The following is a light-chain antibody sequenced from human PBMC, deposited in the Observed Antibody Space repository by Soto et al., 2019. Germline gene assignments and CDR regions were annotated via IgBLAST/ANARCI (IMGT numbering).Light chain of an antibody. CDR3: QQYGNLPLT. V-gene: IGKV1-33*01. CDR1: QDISNY. CDR2: DAS. Sequence: DIPMTQSPSSLSASVGDRVTITCQASQDISNYLNWYQQKPGKAPKLLIYDASNLETGVPSRFSGSGSGTDFTFTVSSLQPEDIATYYCQQYGNLPLTFGGGTKVEIK. J-gene: IGKJ4*01.